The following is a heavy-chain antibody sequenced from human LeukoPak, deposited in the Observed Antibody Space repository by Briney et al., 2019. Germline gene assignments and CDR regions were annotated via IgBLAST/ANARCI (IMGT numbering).Heavy chain of an antibody. CDR2: VYYSGST. CDR1: GGSISTYY. V-gene: IGHV4-59*01. Sequence: SETLSLTCTVSGGSISTYYWSWIRQSPGKRLEWIGYVYYSGSTNYNPSLKSRVTMSVDTSSNQFSLKLSSVTVADTAVYYCARGSYGSGSYNYYGMDVWGKGTTVTVSS. J-gene: IGHJ6*04. CDR3: ARGSYGSGSYNYYGMDV. D-gene: IGHD3-10*01.